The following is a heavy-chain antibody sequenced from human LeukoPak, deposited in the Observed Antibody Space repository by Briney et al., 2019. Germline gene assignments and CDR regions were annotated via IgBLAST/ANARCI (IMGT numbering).Heavy chain of an antibody. Sequence: GGSLRLSCAASGFNFGNNDMNWVRQTPGKGLEWVSGIRGYNGQTYYADSVKGRFTISRDKSVDTVYLQMNGLKTEDTAVYYCAKNITMMVFWGQGTLVSVSS. CDR3: AKNITMMVF. V-gene: IGHV3-23*01. CDR1: GFNFGNND. J-gene: IGHJ4*02. CDR2: IRGYNGQT. D-gene: IGHD3-22*01.